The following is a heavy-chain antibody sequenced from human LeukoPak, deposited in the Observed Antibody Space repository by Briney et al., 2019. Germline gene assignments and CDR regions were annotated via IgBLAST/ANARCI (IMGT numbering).Heavy chain of an antibody. CDR2: IYYSGST. V-gene: IGHV4-39*07. D-gene: IGHD2-15*01. CDR1: GGSITSSTYY. CDR3: ASSRAHCSGGSCYPNAFDI. J-gene: IGHJ3*02. Sequence: SETLSLTCTVSGGSITSSTYYWGWIRQPPGKGLEWIGSIYYSGSTYYNPSLKSRVTISVDTSKNQFSLEVRSVTAADTAVYYCASSRAHCSGGSCYPNAFDIWGQGTMVTVSS.